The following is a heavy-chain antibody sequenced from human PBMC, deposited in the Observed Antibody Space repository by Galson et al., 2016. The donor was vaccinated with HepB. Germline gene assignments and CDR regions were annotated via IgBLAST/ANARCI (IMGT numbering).Heavy chain of an antibody. CDR3: AIDPSQWHDLLFGN. D-gene: IGHD6-19*01. Sequence: SLRPSCAASGFTFDKYGMTWFRQAPGKGLEWVSTICGRCGDMDYADSVKGRFTISRDDSKNTLYLHMNSLRVEDTAIYYCAIDPSQWHDLLFGNWAQGTLVTVSA. CDR2: ICGRCGDM. CDR1: GFTFDKYG. V-gene: IGHV3-23*01. J-gene: IGHJ4*02.